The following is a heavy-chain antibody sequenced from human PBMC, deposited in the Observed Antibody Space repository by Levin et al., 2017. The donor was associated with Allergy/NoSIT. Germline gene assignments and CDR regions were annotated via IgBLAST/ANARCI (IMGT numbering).Heavy chain of an antibody. CDR2: ISARSGNT. D-gene: IGHD7-27*01. V-gene: IGHV1-18*01. CDR1: GYPFTSFG. J-gene: IGHJ6*02. Sequence: PGESLKISCKASGYPFTSFGINWVRQAPGQGLEWMGWISARSGNTNYAQRLQGRVNMTRDTSTSTAHMELRSLRSDDTAVYYCARDMGTPSIYYYYGLDVWGQGTTVIVSS. CDR3: ARDMGTPSIYYYYGLDV.